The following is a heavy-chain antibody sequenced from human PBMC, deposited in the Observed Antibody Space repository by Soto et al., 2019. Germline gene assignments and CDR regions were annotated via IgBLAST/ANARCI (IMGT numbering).Heavy chain of an antibody. Sequence: QVQLVQSGAEVKKPGSSVKVSCKASGGTFSSYAISGVRQAPGQGLAWMGGIIPIFGTANYAQKFQGRVTITADESTSTAYMELSSLRSEDTAVYYCAREGDIVSSYCYGMDVWGQGTTVTVSS. CDR3: AREGDIVSSYCYGMDV. D-gene: IGHD2-15*01. CDR1: GGTFSSYA. V-gene: IGHV1-69*01. CDR2: IIPIFGTA. J-gene: IGHJ6*02.